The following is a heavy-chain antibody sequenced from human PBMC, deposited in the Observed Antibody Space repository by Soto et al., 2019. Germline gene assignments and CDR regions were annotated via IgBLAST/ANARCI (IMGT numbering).Heavy chain of an antibody. Sequence: QVQLVQSGAEVKKPGSSVKVSCKASGGTFSTYTITWVRQAPGQGLEWMGRIIPIIGIINYAQKFQGRVTITADHFAGTXYMELTRLRSDDTAVYYCAGDPDSHYNDSHASSYPWGQGTLVTVSS. D-gene: IGHD3-22*01. CDR2: IIPIIGII. V-gene: IGHV1-69*08. CDR3: AGDPDSHYNDSHASSYP. CDR1: GGTFSTYT. J-gene: IGHJ5*02.